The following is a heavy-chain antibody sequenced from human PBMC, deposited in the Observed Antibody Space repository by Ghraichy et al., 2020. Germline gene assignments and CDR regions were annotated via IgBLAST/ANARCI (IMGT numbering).Heavy chain of an antibody. CDR2: IYSGGYT. D-gene: IGHD5-18*01. CDR3: ATGFTAMVPSGFDY. Sequence: GGSLRLSCAASGFTVSSNYMSWVRQAPGKGLEWVSVIYSGGYTYYADSVKGRFTISRDNSKNTLYLQMNSLRAEDTAVYYCATGFTAMVPSGFDYWGQGTLVTVS. CDR1: GFTVSSNY. J-gene: IGHJ4*02. V-gene: IGHV3-66*01.